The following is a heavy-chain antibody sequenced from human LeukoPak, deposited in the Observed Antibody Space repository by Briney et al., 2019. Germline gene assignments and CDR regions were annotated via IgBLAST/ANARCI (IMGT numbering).Heavy chain of an antibody. CDR1: GYSFTNYG. V-gene: IGHV1-18*01. Sequence: ASVTVSCKASGYSFTNYGITWIRAAPGQGPAWLGWISGYNANAHYAQNVQGRVTLTTDTSTNTAYMELRGLTSDDTAMYYCARVGRGCSSIRCYWEDWFDPWGQGTLVIVSS. J-gene: IGHJ5*02. CDR3: ARVGRGCSSIRCYWEDWFDP. CDR2: ISGYNANA. D-gene: IGHD2-2*01.